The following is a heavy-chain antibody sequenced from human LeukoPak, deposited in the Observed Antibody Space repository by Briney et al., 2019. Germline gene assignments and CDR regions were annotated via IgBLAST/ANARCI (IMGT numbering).Heavy chain of an antibody. Sequence: PGGSLRLSCAASGFTFSNYYMNWVRQAPGKELEWVSYISGSSSTMYYADSVEGRFTISRDNAKNLLYLQLYSLRAEDTAVYYCARDQGGGTFDIWGQGTMVTVSS. D-gene: IGHD3-16*01. CDR1: GFTFSNYY. V-gene: IGHV3-48*01. CDR2: ISGSSSTM. J-gene: IGHJ3*02. CDR3: ARDQGGGTFDI.